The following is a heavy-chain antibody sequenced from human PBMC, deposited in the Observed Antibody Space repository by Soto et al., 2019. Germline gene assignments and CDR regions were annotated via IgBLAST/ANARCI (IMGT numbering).Heavy chain of an antibody. J-gene: IGHJ6*03. D-gene: IGHD6-6*01. CDR2: IYYSGST. V-gene: IGHV4-39*01. Sequence: QLQESGPGLVKPSETLSLTCTVSGGSISSSSYYWGWIRQPPGKGLEWIGSIYYSGSTYYNPSLKSRVTISVDTSKNQFSLKLSSVTAADTAVYYCVARPPYYYYYMDVWGKGTTVTVSS. CDR3: VARPPYYYYYMDV. CDR1: GGSISSSSYY.